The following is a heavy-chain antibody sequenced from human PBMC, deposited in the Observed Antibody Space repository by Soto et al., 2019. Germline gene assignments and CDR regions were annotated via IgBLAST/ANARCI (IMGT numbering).Heavy chain of an antibody. Sequence: GASVKVSCKASGYTFTSYDINWVRQATRQGLEWMGWMNPNSGNTGYAQKFQGRVTMTRNTPISTAYMELSSLRSEDTAVYYCARSRGRRYGDYSPGAFDIWGQGTMVTVSS. CDR3: ARSRGRRYGDYSPGAFDI. CDR2: MNPNSGNT. J-gene: IGHJ3*02. D-gene: IGHD4-17*01. CDR1: GYTFTSYD. V-gene: IGHV1-8*01.